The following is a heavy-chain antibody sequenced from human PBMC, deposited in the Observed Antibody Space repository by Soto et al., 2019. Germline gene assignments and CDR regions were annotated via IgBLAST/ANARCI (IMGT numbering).Heavy chain of an antibody. CDR2: ISSSSSYI. J-gene: IGHJ6*02. CDR3: ARVGCSGGSCYSDYYYGMDG. Sequence: GGSLRLSCAASGFTFSSYSMNWVHQAPGKGLEWVSSISSSSSYIYYADSVKGRFTISRDNAKNSLYLQMNSLRAEDTAVYYCARVGCSGGSCYSDYYYGMDGWGQGTTVTVSS. CDR1: GFTFSSYS. D-gene: IGHD2-15*01. V-gene: IGHV3-21*01.